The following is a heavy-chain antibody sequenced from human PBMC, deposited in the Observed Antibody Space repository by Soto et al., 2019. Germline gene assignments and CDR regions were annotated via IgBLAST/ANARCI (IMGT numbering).Heavy chain of an antibody. J-gene: IGHJ4*02. D-gene: IGHD6-13*01. V-gene: IGHV4-30-2*01. CDR1: GGSISSGGYS. CDR2: IYQSGST. CDR3: ASGQQLVRNY. Sequence: QLQLQESGSGLVKPSQTLSLPCAVSGGSISSGGYSWSWIRQPPGKGLEWIGYIYQSGSTYYNPSLQSRVTISVDRSKKQFSLKLSSVAAADTAVYYCASGQQLVRNYWGQGTLVTVSS.